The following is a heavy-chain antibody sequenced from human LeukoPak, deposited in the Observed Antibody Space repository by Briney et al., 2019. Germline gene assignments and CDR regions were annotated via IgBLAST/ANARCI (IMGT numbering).Heavy chain of an antibody. CDR1: GGSISNFY. CDR3: ARETTGAGTARPFDY. V-gene: IGHV4-4*07. J-gene: IGHJ4*02. Sequence: SETLSLTCTVSGGSISNFYWSWIRQPAGQALEWIGRIYTSGSTNYNPSLKSRVTMSVDTSKKQFSLKLSSVTAADTAVYYCARETTGAGTARPFDYWGQGTLVTVSS. CDR2: IYTSGST. D-gene: IGHD6-13*01.